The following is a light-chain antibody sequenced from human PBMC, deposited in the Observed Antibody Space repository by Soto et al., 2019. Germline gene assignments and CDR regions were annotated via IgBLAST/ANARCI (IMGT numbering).Light chain of an antibody. J-gene: IGLJ1*01. Sequence: QSALTQPASVSGSPGQSITISCTGASSDVGGYNYVSWYQQHPGKAPKFILYEVINRSSGVSTRFSGSKSGNTASLTISGLQAEDEADYYCSSSTSSNTFVFGTGTK. CDR2: EVI. CDR3: SSSTSSNTFV. CDR1: SSDVGGYNY. V-gene: IGLV2-14*01.